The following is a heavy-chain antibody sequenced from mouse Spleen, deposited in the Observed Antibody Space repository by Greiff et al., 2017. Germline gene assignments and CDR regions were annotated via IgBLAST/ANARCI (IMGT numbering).Heavy chain of an antibody. Sequence: VQLQQPGAELVKPGASVKLSCKASGYTFTKYWMHGGKQRPGQGLEWIGMIHPNSGSTNYNEKFKSKATLTVDKSSSTAYMQLSSLTSEDSAVYYCARFYDRFAYWGQGTLVTVSA. CDR3: ARFYDRFAY. CDR2: IHPNSGST. V-gene: IGHV1-64*01. D-gene: IGHD2-12*01. J-gene: IGHJ3*01. CDR1: GYTFTKYW.